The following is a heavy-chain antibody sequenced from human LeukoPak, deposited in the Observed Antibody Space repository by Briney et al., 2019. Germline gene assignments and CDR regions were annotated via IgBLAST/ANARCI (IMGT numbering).Heavy chain of an antibody. D-gene: IGHD3-10*01. J-gene: IGHJ4*02. CDR2: IYSSGST. CDR1: GGSISSGSYY. Sequence: SQTLSLTCTVSGGSISSGSYYWSWIRQPAGKGLEWIGRIYSSGSTNYNPSLKSRVTISVDTSKNQFSLKLSSVTAADTAVYYCARLSSLLWFGELSYFDYWGQGTLVTVSS. CDR3: ARLSSLLWFGELSYFDY. V-gene: IGHV4-61*02.